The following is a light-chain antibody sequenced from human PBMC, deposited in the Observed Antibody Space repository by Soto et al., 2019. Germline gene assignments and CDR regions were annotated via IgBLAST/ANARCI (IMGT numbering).Light chain of an antibody. J-gene: IGKJ4*01. V-gene: IGKV2-28*01. CDR3: MQALQTPLT. CDR2: LGS. CDR1: QSLLHSNGYNY. Sequence: DLVMTQSPLSLPVTPGEPASISCRSSQSLLHSNGYNYLDWYLQKPGQSPQLLIYLGSNRASGVHDRFSGSGSGTDFTLKISGVEAEDVGVYYCMQALQTPLTFGGGTKVEIK.